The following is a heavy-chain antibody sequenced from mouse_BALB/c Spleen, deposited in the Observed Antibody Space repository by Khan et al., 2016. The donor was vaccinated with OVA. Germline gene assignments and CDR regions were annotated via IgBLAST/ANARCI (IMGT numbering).Heavy chain of an antibody. Sequence: VELVESGPGLAAPSHSLSITCTISGFSLTNYCVHWVRQPPGKGLEWLVVIWRDVSTTNNSALKSRLSNSKDNSKSKVFLKMNSLQTDDEDMYDCARQTSYDYYIMDYWGQGTTVTVSS. CDR3: ARQTSYDYYIMDY. J-gene: IGHJ4*01. CDR2: IWRDVST. CDR1: GFSLTNYC. D-gene: IGHD2-10*01. V-gene: IGHV2-6-1*01.